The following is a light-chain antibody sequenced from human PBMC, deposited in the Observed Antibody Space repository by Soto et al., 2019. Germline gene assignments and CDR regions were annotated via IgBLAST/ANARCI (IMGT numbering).Light chain of an antibody. CDR1: QSVSSIN. V-gene: IGKV3-20*01. CDR3: QQYGSSPYT. J-gene: IGKJ2*01. Sequence: EIVLTQSPGTLSLSPGERATLSCRASQSVSSINLAWYQQKPGQAPRLLIYGASSRATGIPDRISGSGSGKDFTLTISILEPEDCAVYYCQQYGSSPYTFGQGTKLEIK. CDR2: GAS.